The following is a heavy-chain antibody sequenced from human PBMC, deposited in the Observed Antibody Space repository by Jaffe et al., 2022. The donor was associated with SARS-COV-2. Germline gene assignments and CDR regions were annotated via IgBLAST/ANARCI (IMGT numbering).Heavy chain of an antibody. CDR2: ISGDGGST. J-gene: IGHJ6*02. V-gene: IGHV3-43*02. D-gene: IGHD6-19*01. Sequence: EVQLVESGGGVVQPGGSLRLSCAASGFTFDDYAMHWVRQAPGKGLEWVSLISGDGGSTYYADSVKGRFTISRDNSKNSLYLQMNSLRTEDTALYYCAKDMYSSGWYSHYYYYGMDVWGQGTTVTVSS. CDR3: AKDMYSSGWYSHYYYYGMDV. CDR1: GFTFDDYA.